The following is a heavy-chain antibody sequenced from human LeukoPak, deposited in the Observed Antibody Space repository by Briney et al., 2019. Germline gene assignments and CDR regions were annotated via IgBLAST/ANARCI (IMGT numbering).Heavy chain of an antibody. J-gene: IGHJ5*02. CDR1: VYTFTRYD. CDR3: ARGPGYSSGWSTGMPKGWFDP. V-gene: IGHV1-8*01. Sequence: ASVNVSFKTSVYTFTRYDSNYVRQPTGQGLEWMGWMNPNSGNTGYAQEFQGRVTMTRNTSINTAYMELSSLRSEDTAVYYCARGPGYSSGWSTGMPKGWFDPWGQGTLVTVSS. CDR2: MNPNSGNT. D-gene: IGHD6-19*01.